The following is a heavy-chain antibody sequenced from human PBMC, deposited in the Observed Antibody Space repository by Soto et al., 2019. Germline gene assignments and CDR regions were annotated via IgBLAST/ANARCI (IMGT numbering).Heavy chain of an antibody. CDR2: IYSGGST. D-gene: IGHD2-2*01. CDR3: ARAGVPAANYYYYYMDV. CDR1: GFTVSSNY. J-gene: IGHJ6*03. V-gene: IGHV3-66*01. Sequence: GGSLRLSCAASGFTVSSNYMSWVRQAPGKGLEWVSVIYSGGSTYYADSVKGRFTISRDNSKNTLYLQMNSLRAEDTAVYYCARAGVPAANYYYYYMDVWGKGITVTVSS.